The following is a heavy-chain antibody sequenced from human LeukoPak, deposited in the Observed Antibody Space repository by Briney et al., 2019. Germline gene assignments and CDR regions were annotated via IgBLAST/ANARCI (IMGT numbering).Heavy chain of an antibody. Sequence: SRTLSLTRAISRDSVSSNIAAGKWIRQSPSRGLEWLGRTYYRSKWYNDYAVSVKSRITINPDTSTNPYSLQLNSVTPEDTAVYYCARDRDHHLRRYDSSGLDYWGQGTLVTVSS. CDR3: ARDRDHHLRRYDSSGLDY. CDR2: TYYRSKWYN. V-gene: IGHV6-1*01. J-gene: IGHJ4*02. CDR1: RDSVSSNIAA. D-gene: IGHD3-22*01.